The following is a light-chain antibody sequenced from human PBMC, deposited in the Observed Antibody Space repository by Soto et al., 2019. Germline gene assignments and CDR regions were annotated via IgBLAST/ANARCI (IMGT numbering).Light chain of an antibody. CDR2: EVT. CDR3: SSYTSTSRYV. V-gene: IGLV2-18*02. Sequence: QSVLTQRPSVSGSPGQSVTISCTGTSSDVGKYDRVSWYQQPPGTAPKLIIYEVTNRPSGVPARFSGSKSGNTASLTISGLQAEDEADYYCSSYTSTSRYVFGDGTKVTVL. CDR1: SSDVGKYDR. J-gene: IGLJ1*01.